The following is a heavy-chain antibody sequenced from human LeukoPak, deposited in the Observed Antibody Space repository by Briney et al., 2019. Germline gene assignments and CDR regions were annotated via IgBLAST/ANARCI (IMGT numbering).Heavy chain of an antibody. V-gene: IGHV3-23*01. D-gene: IGHD4/OR15-4a*01. CDR2: IDIGGDIT. CDR1: GFTFSSHA. J-gene: IGHJ4*02. CDR3: ANEEVPNDY. Sequence: PGGSLRLSCVVSGFTFSSHAMSWVRQAPGKGLEWVSAIDIGGDITFYADSVQGRFIISRDNPKNTVYLQMNSLRVEDTAVYYCANEEVPNDYWGQGTLVTVSS.